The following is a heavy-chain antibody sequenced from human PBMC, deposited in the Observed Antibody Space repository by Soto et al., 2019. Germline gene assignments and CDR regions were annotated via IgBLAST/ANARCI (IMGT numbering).Heavy chain of an antibody. CDR1: SGPSRSHN. Sequence: QVQLQQSGPGLVKPSETLSLTCTVSSGPSRSHNWGWIRQSPGRGLEWIGYVYDTGSTSYNPSLVSRFTTSAVTSTNHTSLALSSGTAADTAVYYCVRQGIGALHGLVDVWGQGTTVSVS. D-gene: IGHD3-16*01. CDR2: VYDTGST. V-gene: IGHV4-59*08. J-gene: IGHJ6*02. CDR3: VRQGIGALHGLVDV.